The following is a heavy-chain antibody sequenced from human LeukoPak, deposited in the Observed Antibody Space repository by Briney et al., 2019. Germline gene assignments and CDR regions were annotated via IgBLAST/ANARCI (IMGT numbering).Heavy chain of an antibody. CDR2: IVVGSGNT. CDR1: GFTFTSSA. J-gene: IGHJ6*03. D-gene: IGHD3-10*01. CDR3: ARDQTGNYYGSGSSRYYYYMDV. V-gene: IGHV1-58*02. Sequence: ASVKVSCKASGFTFTSSAMQWVRQSRGQRLEWIGWIVVGSGNTNYAQKFQERVTITRDMSTSTAYMELSRMRSDDTAVYYCARDQTGNYYGSGSSRYYYYMDVWGKGTTVTISS.